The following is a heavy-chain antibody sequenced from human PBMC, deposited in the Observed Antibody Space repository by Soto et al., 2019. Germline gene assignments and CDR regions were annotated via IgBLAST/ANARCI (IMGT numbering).Heavy chain of an antibody. V-gene: IGHV4-59*01. Sequence: SETLSLTCSVSNGSISSYYWTWIRQPPGKGLEWIGFIYYSGSTSYNPSLKSRVTMSVDTSKNQFSLKLSSVTAADTAVYYCARYSGTYYVYWGQGTLVTVSS. J-gene: IGHJ4*02. CDR2: IYYSGST. D-gene: IGHD1-26*01. CDR3: ARYSGTYYVY. CDR1: NGSISSYY.